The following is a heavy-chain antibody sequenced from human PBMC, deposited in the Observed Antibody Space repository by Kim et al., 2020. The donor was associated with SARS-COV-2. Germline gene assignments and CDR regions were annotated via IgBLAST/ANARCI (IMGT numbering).Heavy chain of an antibody. CDR1: GGTFSSYT. Sequence: SVKVSCKASGGTFSSYTISWVRQAPGQGLEWMGRIIPILGIANYAQKFQGRVTITADKSTSTAYMELSSLRSEDTAVYYCATTLGSWGNWFDPWGQGTLVTVSS. D-gene: IGHD1-26*01. CDR2: IIPILGIA. V-gene: IGHV1-69*02. CDR3: ATTLGSWGNWFDP. J-gene: IGHJ5*02.